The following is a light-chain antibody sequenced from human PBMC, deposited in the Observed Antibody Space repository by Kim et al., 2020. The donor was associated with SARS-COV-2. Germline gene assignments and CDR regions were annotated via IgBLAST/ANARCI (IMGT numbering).Light chain of an antibody. CDR3: QQSHDFPYS. V-gene: IGKV1-39*01. J-gene: IGKJ2*03. Sequence: DIQMTQSPSSLSASVGNRVTITCRASQSVSTSLNWYQQQPGKAPKLLIYAVSSLQGGVPSRFSGSGSGTDFTLTISSLQPEDFAIYYCQQSHDFPYSFGQGTKLEI. CDR1: QSVSTS. CDR2: AVS.